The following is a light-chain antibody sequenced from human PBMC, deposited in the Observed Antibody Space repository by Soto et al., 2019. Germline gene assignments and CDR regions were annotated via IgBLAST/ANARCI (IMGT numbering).Light chain of an antibody. CDR2: AAS. CDR3: QMYTSAPRT. Sequence: DIQMTHSPSSLSASVGDRVAITCRGSQGISNYLAWYQQKPGKVPKLLIYAASTLQSGVPSRFSGSGSGNDLTLAISSLQPEDVATYYCQMYTSAPRTFGGGPEVDIX. J-gene: IGKJ4*01. V-gene: IGKV1-27*01. CDR1: QGISNY.